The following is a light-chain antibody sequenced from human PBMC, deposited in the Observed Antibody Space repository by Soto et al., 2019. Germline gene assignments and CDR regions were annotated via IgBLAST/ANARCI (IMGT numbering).Light chain of an antibody. V-gene: IGKV3-20*01. CDR2: GAS. CDR3: QQYGSSPSWT. CDR1: QSVSSSY. Sequence: EIVLTQSPGTLSLSPGERATLSCRASQSVSSSYLAWYQQKPGQAPRPLIYGASSRATGIPDRFSGSGSGTDFTLTISRLEPEDFAVYYCQQYGSSPSWTLGQGTKVDIK. J-gene: IGKJ1*01.